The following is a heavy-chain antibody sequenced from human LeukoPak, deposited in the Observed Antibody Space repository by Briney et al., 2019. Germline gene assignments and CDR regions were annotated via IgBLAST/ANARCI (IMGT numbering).Heavy chain of an antibody. CDR2: INWRGGST. Sequence: GGSLRLSCTASGFAFGEHGMSSGRQIPGKVLEWVSGINWRGGSTSYADPLRGRFTIPRDNPKNSLYLQMDSLRAEDTALYYCARAPITSPFYFDYWGQGTLVTVSS. J-gene: IGHJ4*02. V-gene: IGHV3-20*04. CDR1: GFAFGEHG. D-gene: IGHD2-2*01. CDR3: ARAPITSPFYFDY.